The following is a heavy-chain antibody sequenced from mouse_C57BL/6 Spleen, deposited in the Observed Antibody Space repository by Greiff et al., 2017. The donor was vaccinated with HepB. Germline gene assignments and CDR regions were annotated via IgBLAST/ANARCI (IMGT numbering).Heavy chain of an antibody. CDR1: GYTFTDHT. J-gene: IGHJ3*01. D-gene: IGHD1-1*01. Sequence: QVQLQQSDAELVKPGASVKISCKVSGYTFTDHTIHWMKQRPEQGLEWIGYIYPRDGSTKYNEKFKGKATLTADKSSSTAYMQLNSLTSEDSAVYCCAREAHYYGSSPWFAYWGQGTLVTVSA. CDR3: AREAHYYGSSPWFAY. V-gene: IGHV1-78*01. CDR2: IYPRDGST.